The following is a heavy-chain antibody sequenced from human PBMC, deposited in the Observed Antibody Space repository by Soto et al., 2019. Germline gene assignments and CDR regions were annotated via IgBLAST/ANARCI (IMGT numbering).Heavy chain of an antibody. V-gene: IGHV2-5*02. CDR2: IYWDGDR. Sequence: QITLKESGPTLVKPTQTLTLTCTFSGFSLSTGGMGVGWIRQPPGKALEWLALIYWDGDRRYRPSLMSRLTIAKDTSKNQVVLTMTNMDPVDTATYYCVHSRCGGDCLQSYSSHYYYGMDIWGQVTTVTVSS. J-gene: IGHJ6*02. D-gene: IGHD2-21*02. CDR3: VHSRCGGDCLQSYSSHYYYGMDI. CDR1: GFSLSTGGMG.